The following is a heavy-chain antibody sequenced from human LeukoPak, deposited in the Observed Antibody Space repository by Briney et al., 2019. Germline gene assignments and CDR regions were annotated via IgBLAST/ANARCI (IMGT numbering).Heavy chain of an antibody. CDR2: IYSGGST. V-gene: IGHV3-66*01. CDR1: GFTVSSNY. Sequence: GGSLRLSCAVSGFTVSSNYINWVRQAPGKGLEWVSIIYSGGSTYYAESVKGRFTISRDNPKNTLYLQMNSLRAEDTAVYYCASPQLVRGVIPWGQGTLVTVSS. CDR3: ASPQLVRGVIP. J-gene: IGHJ5*02. D-gene: IGHD3-10*01.